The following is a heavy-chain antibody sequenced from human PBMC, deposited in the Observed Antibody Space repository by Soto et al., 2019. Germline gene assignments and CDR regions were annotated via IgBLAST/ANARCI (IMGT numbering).Heavy chain of an antibody. CDR2: LSYSGNT. V-gene: IGHV4-39*01. CDR3: ARGGGSTFNWFDP. CDR1: GGSISSFNYF. J-gene: IGHJ5*02. Sequence: QLQLQESGPGLVKPSETLSLTCTVSGGSISSFNYFWGWIRQPPGKGLEWIGSLSYSGNTYYNPYLQSRVTISVDTSKKQCTLTLRSVTAADTAVYYCARGGGSTFNWFDPWGQGTLVTVSP. D-gene: IGHD2-15*01.